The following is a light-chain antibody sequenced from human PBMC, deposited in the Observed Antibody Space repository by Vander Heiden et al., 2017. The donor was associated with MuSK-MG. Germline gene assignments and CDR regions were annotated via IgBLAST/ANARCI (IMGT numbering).Light chain of an antibody. Sequence: DIVMTQSPDSLAVFLGERATFNCKSSQSIYSRSTDRSSLAWFQQKPGQPPKLLLSWASVREFGVPDRCSGSGSGTDFTPTITSLQAEDVAVYYCQQYYILSWTFGQGTKLEI. CDR1: QSIYSRSTDRSS. V-gene: IGKV4-1*01. J-gene: IGKJ1*01. CDR3: QQYYILSWT. CDR2: WAS.